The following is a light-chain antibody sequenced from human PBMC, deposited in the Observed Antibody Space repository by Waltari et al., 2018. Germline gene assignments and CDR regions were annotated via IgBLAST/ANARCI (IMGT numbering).Light chain of an antibody. CDR2: HTS. Sequence: EIVLTHSLGTLSLSSGERATLSCRASQGVGKYLAWYQQSTGQAPRLLLYHTSIRATGIPDRFSGSVYGTDVSLTISRLGPEDLAVYYCQKYDFLPATFGQGTTVEIK. J-gene: IGKJ1*01. CDR1: QGVGKY. V-gene: IGKV3-20*01. CDR3: QKYDFLPAT.